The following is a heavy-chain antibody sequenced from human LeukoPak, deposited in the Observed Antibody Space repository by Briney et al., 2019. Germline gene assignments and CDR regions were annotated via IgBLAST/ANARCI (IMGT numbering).Heavy chain of an antibody. CDR1: GFTLSSRW. CDR2: INRDGSEK. V-gene: IGHV3-7*03. J-gene: IGHJ4*02. Sequence: GGSLRLSCVVSGFTLSSRWMMWVRQAPGEGLEWMTNINRDGSEKNYVDSVKGRFTITRDNAENSLYLQMNSLKVEDSAIYYCATYDSWSGYNIAYRGQGTLVTVPS. CDR3: ATYDSWSGYNIAY. D-gene: IGHD3-3*01.